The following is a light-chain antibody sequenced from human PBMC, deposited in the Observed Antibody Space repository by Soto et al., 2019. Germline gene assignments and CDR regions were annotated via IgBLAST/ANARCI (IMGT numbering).Light chain of an antibody. J-gene: IGKJ4*01. Sequence: DIVMTQSPLSLPVTPGEPASISCRSSQSLLHSNGYNYLDWYLQKPGQSPQLLISLGSNRASGVPDRFSGRGSGTDFTLKISRVEAEDVAVYYCMQSLHTPGTFGGGTKVEIK. CDR3: MQSLHTPGT. CDR2: LGS. CDR1: QSLLHSNGYNY. V-gene: IGKV2-28*01.